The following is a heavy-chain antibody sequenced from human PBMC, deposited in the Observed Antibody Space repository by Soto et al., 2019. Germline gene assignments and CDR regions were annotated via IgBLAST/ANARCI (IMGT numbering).Heavy chain of an antibody. D-gene: IGHD4-17*01. V-gene: IGHV3-23*01. CDR1: RFTFSSYA. J-gene: IGHJ3*02. Sequence: EVQLLESGGGLVQPGGCLRLSCAASRFTFSSYAMSWVRQAPGKGLEWVSAISGSGGSTYYADSVKGRFTISRDNSKNTLYLQMNSLRAEDTAVYYCAKDGSDYGDYVSAFDIWGQGTMVTVSS. CDR3: AKDGSDYGDYVSAFDI. CDR2: ISGSGGST.